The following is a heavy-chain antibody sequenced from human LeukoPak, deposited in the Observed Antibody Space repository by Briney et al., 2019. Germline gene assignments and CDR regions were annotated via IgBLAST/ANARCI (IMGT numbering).Heavy chain of an antibody. D-gene: IGHD6-25*01. V-gene: IGHV3-7*01. CDR3: ARDSGTCRGCAFDV. CDR1: GFIFSDYY. J-gene: IGHJ3*01. Sequence: PGGSLRLSCAASGFIFSDYYMSWVRQAPGKGLEWVANLNRDGSVKNYVDSAKGRFTISRDNAKDSLCLQMNRLRAEDTAVFYCARDSGTCRGCAFDVWGHGTMVTVSS. CDR2: LNRDGSVK.